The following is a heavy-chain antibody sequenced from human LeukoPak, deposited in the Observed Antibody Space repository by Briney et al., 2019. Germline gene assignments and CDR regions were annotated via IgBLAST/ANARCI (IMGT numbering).Heavy chain of an antibody. CDR1: GGSFSDSY. Sequence: SETLSLTCAVYGGSFSDSYWTWIRQRPGKGLEWIGEIHHSGTTNFNPSLQSRVSISVDTAKNQFFLRVASMTAADTALYYCARGRKVSGVQRINWARHENYFFYYIDIWGKGTSVSVSS. CDR2: IHHSGTT. J-gene: IGHJ6*03. D-gene: IGHD1-14*01. V-gene: IGHV4-34*01. CDR3: ARGRKVSGVQRINWARHENYFFYYIDI.